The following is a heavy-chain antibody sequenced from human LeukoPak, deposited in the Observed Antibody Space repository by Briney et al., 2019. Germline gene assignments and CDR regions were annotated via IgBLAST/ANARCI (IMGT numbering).Heavy chain of an antibody. V-gene: IGHV4-4*07. D-gene: IGHD3-22*01. CDR1: GGSISGKY. CDR2: INTSGNT. J-gene: IGHJ4*02. Sequence: SETLSLTCIVSGGSISGKYWSWIRQPAGKGLEWIGRINTSGNTNYNPSLKSRGTISADTSKNQISLKLNSVTAADTAVYYCARHFGEIYDSSGHYYLDYWGQGILVTVSS. CDR3: ARHFGEIYDSSGHYYLDY.